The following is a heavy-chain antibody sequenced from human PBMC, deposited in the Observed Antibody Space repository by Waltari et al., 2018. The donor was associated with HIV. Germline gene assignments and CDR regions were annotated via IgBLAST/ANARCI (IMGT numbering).Heavy chain of an antibody. Sequence: QVQLEESGPGLVKPSETLSLTCTVSGGSISSYYWSWIRLPAGKGLEWIGRIYTSGSTNSNPHLQSRVTLSVDTSMNQFSLKLSSVTAADTAVYYCARGLRLGELSLYKYAFDIWGQGTMVTVSS. D-gene: IGHD3-16*02. CDR1: GGSISSYY. CDR2: IYTSGST. J-gene: IGHJ3*02. V-gene: IGHV4-4*07. CDR3: ARGLRLGELSLYKYAFDI.